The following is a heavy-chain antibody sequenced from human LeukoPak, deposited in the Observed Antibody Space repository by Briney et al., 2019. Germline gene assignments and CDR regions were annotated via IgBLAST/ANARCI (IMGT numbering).Heavy chain of an antibody. CDR3: ARDHRWNSGPGY. D-gene: IGHD1/OR15-1a*01. CDR2: INPSSGST. Sequence: GASVKDTCKACGYTFTSYYMHWVRQAPGQGREWMGIINPSSGSTSYAQKFQGRITMTRDTTTSRVYMELSSLRSEDAGVYYCARDHRWNSGPGYWGQGTLVTVSS. CDR1: GYTFTSYY. J-gene: IGHJ4*02. V-gene: IGHV1-46*03.